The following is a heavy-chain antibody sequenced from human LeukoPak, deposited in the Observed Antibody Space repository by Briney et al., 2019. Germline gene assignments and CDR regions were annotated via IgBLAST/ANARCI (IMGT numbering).Heavy chain of an antibody. CDR2: IWYDGSNP. D-gene: IGHD3-10*01. V-gene: IGHV3-33*01. J-gene: IGHJ4*02. CDR1: GFRFSSHG. CDR3: ARFVGSDYTGSFDL. Sequence: GGSLRLSCAGSGFRFSSHGMPWVRQAPGKGLEGLGYIWYDGSNPDYVDPVKRRFTISRDNSKTTVYLQMNSLSAEDAAVYHCARFVGSDYTGSFDLWGQGTPVTVSS.